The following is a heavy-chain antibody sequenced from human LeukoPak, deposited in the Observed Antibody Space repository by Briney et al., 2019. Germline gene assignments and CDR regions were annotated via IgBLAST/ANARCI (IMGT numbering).Heavy chain of an antibody. CDR3: ARGRMVRASYNWFDP. CDR2: IYYSGST. V-gene: IGHV4-61*01. CDR1: GGSVSSGSYY. J-gene: IGHJ5*02. D-gene: IGHD3-10*01. Sequence: SETLSLTCTVSGGSVSSGSYYWSWIRQPPGKGLEWIGYIYYSGSTNYNPSLKSRVTISVDTSKNQFSLKLSSVTAADTAVYYCARGRMVRASYNWFDPWGQGTLVTVSS.